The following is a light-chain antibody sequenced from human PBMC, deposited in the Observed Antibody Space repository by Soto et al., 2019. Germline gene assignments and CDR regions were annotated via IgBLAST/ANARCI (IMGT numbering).Light chain of an antibody. CDR2: GAS. Sequence: EIVLTQSPGTLSLSPGERATLSCRASQSVSSSYIAWYQQRPGQSPRLLMYGASSRATGIPDRFSGSGSGTHFTLSISRLEPEDSAVYYCQQYGSSPITFGQGTRLEIK. J-gene: IGKJ5*01. V-gene: IGKV3-20*01. CDR3: QQYGSSPIT. CDR1: QSVSSSY.